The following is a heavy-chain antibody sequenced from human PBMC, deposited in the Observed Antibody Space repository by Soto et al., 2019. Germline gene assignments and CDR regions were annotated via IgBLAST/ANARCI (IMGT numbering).Heavy chain of an antibody. CDR3: AEDIGSYYGAFNN. CDR1: GFIFHDHA. Sequence: EVQLVESGGSLVQPAGSLRLSCAASGFIFHDHAMHWVRQAPGKGVEWVSGVSWNSGYIGYADSVKGRFTISRDNAKNSLYLHMNSLRAEDTALYYCAEDIGSYYGAFNNWGQGTLVTVSS. V-gene: IGHV3-9*01. J-gene: IGHJ4*02. D-gene: IGHD3-10*01. CDR2: VSWNSGYI.